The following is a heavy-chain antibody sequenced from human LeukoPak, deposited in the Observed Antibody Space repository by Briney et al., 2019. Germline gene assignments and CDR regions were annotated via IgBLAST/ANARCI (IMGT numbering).Heavy chain of an antibody. CDR1: GYTFTGYY. CDR2: VNPNSGGT. Sequence: GASVKVSCKASGYTFTGYYMHWERQAPGQGLEWMGRVNPNSGGTNYAQKFQGRVTMTRDTSISTAYMELSRLRSDDTAVYYCASFDWLSYFDYWGQGTLVTVSS. D-gene: IGHD3-9*01. V-gene: IGHV1-2*06. J-gene: IGHJ4*02. CDR3: ASFDWLSYFDY.